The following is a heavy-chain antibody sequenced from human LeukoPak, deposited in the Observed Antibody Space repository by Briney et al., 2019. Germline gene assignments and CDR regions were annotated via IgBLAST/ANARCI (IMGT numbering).Heavy chain of an antibody. V-gene: IGHV1-18*01. J-gene: IGHJ4*02. CDR2: ISAYNGNT. CDR3: ARAVIAAAGTVVDY. Sequence: ASVKVSCKASGYTVTSYGISWVRQAPGQGLEWMGWISAYNGNTNYAQKLQGRVTMATDTSTSTAYMELRSLRSDDTAVYYCARAVIAAAGTVVDYWGQGTLVTVSS. D-gene: IGHD6-13*01. CDR1: GYTVTSYG.